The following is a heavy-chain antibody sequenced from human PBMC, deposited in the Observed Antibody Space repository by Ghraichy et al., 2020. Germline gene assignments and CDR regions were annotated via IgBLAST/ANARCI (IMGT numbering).Heavy chain of an antibody. J-gene: IGHJ4*02. CDR1: GFSVSTSGVR. D-gene: IGHD4-17*01. V-gene: IGHV2-70*04. CDR3: AQQSKIRAYYFDY. Sequence: SGPTLVKPTQTLTLTCTLSGFSVSTSGVRVSWIRQPPGEALEWLARIDWDDEKFYTTALKTRLTISKDTSKNQVVLRMTNMDPVDTATYYCAQQSKIRAYYFDYWGQGTLVTVSS. CDR2: IDWDDEK.